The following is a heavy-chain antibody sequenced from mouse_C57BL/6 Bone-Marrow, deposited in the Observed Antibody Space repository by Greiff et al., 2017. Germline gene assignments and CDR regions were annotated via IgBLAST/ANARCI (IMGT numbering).Heavy chain of an antibody. CDR1: GFTFSSYA. CDR2: ISDGGSYT. V-gene: IGHV5-4*03. Sequence: EVKVVESGGGLVKPGGSLKLSCAASGFTFSSYAMSWVRQTPEKRLEWVATISDGGSYTYYPDNVTGRFTISRDNAKNNLYLQMSHLKSEDTAMYYCARIRFDYWGQGTTLTVSS. J-gene: IGHJ2*01. CDR3: ARIRFDY.